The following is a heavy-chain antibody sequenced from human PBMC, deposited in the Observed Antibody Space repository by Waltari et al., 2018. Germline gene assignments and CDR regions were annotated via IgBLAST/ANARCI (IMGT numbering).Heavy chain of an antibody. V-gene: IGHV1-69*12. D-gene: IGHD3-22*01. CDR2: LIPIFVTA. CDR1: GGTFSSYA. Sequence: QVQLVQSGAEVKKPGSSVKVSCKASGGTFSSYAISWVRQAPGQGLEWMGGLIPIFVTANSAQKFQGRVTSTADESTSTAYMELSSLRSEDTAVYYCARQANYYYDSSGYSYFDYWGQGTLVTVSS. CDR3: ARQANYYYDSSGYSYFDY. J-gene: IGHJ4*02.